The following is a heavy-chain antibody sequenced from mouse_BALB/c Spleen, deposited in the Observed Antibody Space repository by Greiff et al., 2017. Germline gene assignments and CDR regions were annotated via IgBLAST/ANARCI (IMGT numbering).Heavy chain of an antibody. J-gene: IGHJ4*01. CDR1: GFNFSSFG. Sequence: EVKLVESGGGLVQPGGSRKLSCAASGFNFSSFGMHWVRQAPEKGLEWVAYISSGSSTIYYADTVKGRFTISRDNPKNTLFLQMTSLRSEDTAMYYCARQDYYGSSYDYAMDYWGQGTSVTVSS. CDR3: ARQDYYGSSYDYAMDY. D-gene: IGHD1-1*01. V-gene: IGHV5-17*02. CDR2: ISSGSSTI.